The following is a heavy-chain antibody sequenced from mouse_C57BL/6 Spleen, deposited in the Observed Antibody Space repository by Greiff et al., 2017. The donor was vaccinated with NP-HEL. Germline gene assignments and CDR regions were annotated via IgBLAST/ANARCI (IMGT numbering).Heavy chain of an antibody. CDR3: ARGGDYAGAWFAY. CDR2: ISSGGSYT. CDR1: GFTFSSYG. Sequence: EVKLQESGGDLVKPGGSLKLSCAASGFTFSSYGMSWVRQTPDKRLEWVATISSGGSYTYYPDSVKGRFTISRDNAKNTLYLQMSSLKSEDTAMYDCARGGDYAGAWFAYWGKGTLVTVSA. V-gene: IGHV5-6*01. J-gene: IGHJ3*01. D-gene: IGHD2-4*01.